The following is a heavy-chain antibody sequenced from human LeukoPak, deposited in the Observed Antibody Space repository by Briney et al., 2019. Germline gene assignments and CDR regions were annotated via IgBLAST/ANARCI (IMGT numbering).Heavy chain of an antibody. CDR2: INHTGST. V-gene: IGHV4-34*01. J-gene: IGHJ6*04. CDR1: GVCYRGYY. Sequence: PSETLSLTCADQGVCYRGYYGAWCRHPPPLGLQRIGEINHTGSTTYNPSLKSRVTMSVDTSKNRFSLKLNSVTAADTAVYYCARGRLRFLEMDVWGKGTMVTVSS. CDR3: ARGRLRFLEMDV. D-gene: IGHD3-3*01.